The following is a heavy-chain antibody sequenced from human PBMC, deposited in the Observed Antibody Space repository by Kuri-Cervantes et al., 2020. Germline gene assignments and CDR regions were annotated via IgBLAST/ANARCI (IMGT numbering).Heavy chain of an antibody. Sequence: SETLSLTCAVSGYSISSGYYWGWIRQPPGKGLEWIGYIYYSGSTYYNPSLKSRVTISVDTSKNQFSLKLSSVTAADTAVYYCARDRGTGYCGGDCYSSYGMDVWGQGTTVTVSS. CDR1: GYSISSGYY. J-gene: IGHJ6*02. D-gene: IGHD2-21*02. CDR2: IYYSGST. CDR3: ARDRGTGYCGGDCYSSYGMDV. V-gene: IGHV4-38-2*02.